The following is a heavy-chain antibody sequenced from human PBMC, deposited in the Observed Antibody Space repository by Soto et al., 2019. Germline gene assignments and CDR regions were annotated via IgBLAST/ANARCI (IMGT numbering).Heavy chain of an antibody. CDR3: TTSRNYYGFTYYFDP. CDR2: IKSKTDGGTT. CDR1: GFTFSNAW. D-gene: IGHD3-10*01. J-gene: IGHJ4*02. Sequence: PGGSLRLSCAASGFTFSNAWMSWVRQAPVKGLEWVGRIKSKTDGGTTDYAAPVKGRFTISRDDSKNTLYLQMNSLKTEDTAVYYCTTSRNYYGFTYYFDPWGQGTQVTVSS. V-gene: IGHV3-15*01.